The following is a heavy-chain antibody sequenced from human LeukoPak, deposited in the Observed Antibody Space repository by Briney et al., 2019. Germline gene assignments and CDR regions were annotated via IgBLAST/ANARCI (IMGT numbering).Heavy chain of an antibody. V-gene: IGHV3-30*02. D-gene: IGHD3-10*01. J-gene: IGHJ5*02. CDR1: GFTFSSYG. CDR2: IRYDGSNK. CDR3: RNYYGSGSYYNA. Sequence: PGGSLRLSCAASGFTFSSYGMHWVRQAPGKGLEWVAFIRYDGSNKYYADSVKVRFTISRDNSKNTLYLQMNSLRAEDTAVYYCRNYYGSGSYYNAWGQGTLVTVSS.